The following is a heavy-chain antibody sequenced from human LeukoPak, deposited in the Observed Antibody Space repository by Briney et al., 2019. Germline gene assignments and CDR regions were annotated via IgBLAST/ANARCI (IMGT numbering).Heavy chain of an antibody. J-gene: IGHJ4*02. Sequence: GGSLRLSCAASGFTFSSSAMSWVRQAPGKGLEWVSAISGSGTSTYYADSVKGRFTISRDNSKNTLYVQVNSLGTEDAAAYYCAKGSYYDSSGSFYFDYWGQGTLVTVSS. V-gene: IGHV3-23*01. CDR3: AKGSYYDSSGSFYFDY. D-gene: IGHD3-22*01. CDR1: GFTFSSSA. CDR2: ISGSGTST.